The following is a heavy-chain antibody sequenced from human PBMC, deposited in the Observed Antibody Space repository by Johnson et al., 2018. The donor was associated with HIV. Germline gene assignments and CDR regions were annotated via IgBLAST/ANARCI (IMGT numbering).Heavy chain of an antibody. CDR1: GFTFSDYY. J-gene: IGHJ3*02. Sequence: QVQLVESGGGVVRPGGSLRLSCAASGFTFSDYYMSWIRQAPGKGLEWVAIISYDGGSKYYADSVKGRFTVSRDNSKNTLYLQINSLRPEDTAVYYCARLPSGYSRDDLDIWGQGTMVTVSS. V-gene: IGHV3-30*03. CDR2: ISYDGGSK. CDR3: ARLPSGYSRDDLDI. D-gene: IGHD5-18*01.